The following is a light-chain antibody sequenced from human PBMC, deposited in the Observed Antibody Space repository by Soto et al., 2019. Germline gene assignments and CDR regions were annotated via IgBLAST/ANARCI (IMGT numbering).Light chain of an antibody. CDR2: EGT. J-gene: IGLJ2*01. Sequence: QSALTQPASLSGSPGQSITISCTGTSSDAGSYNLVSWYQQHPGKAPKLMIYEGTKRPSGVSNRFSGSKSGNTASLTISGLQAEDEADYYCCSYSRTSTLLFGGGTKLTVL. CDR3: CSYSRTSTLL. CDR1: SSDAGSYNL. V-gene: IGLV2-23*01.